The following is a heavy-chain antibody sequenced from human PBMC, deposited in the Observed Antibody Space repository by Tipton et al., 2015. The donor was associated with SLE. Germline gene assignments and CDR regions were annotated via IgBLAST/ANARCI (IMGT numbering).Heavy chain of an antibody. CDR1: GASMGGDY. V-gene: IGHV4-59*08. Sequence: TLSLTCTVSGASMGGDYWSWIRQPPGGGLEWIGYVFYSGSTRYNPSLQSRVSFSIDTSKSQFSLRLSSVTAADMAVYYCARHMSVTYANFDVWGQGTVVTVSS. CDR2: VFYSGST. CDR3: ARHMSVTYANFDV. D-gene: IGHD2-2*01. J-gene: IGHJ3*01.